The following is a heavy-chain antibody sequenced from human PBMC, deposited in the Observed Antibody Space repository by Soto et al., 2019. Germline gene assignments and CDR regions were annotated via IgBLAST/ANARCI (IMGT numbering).Heavy chain of an antibody. CDR2: IYHSGST. CDR3: ARDSRHHYPVRGVIIIWFDP. Sequence: SETLSLTCAVPGYSISSGYYWGWIRQPPGKGLEWIGSIYHSGSTYYNPSLKSRVTISVDTSKNQFSLKLSSVTAADTAVYYCARDSRHHYPVRGVIIIWFDPWGQGTLVTVSS. CDR1: GYSISSGYY. V-gene: IGHV4-38-2*02. D-gene: IGHD3-10*01. J-gene: IGHJ5*02.